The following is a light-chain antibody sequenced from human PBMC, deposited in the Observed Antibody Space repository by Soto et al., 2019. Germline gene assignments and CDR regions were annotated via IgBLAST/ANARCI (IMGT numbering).Light chain of an antibody. J-gene: IGKJ5*01. CDR1: QSLLHITGETF. V-gene: IGKV2D-29*01. CDR2: EVS. CDR3: MQSTQLPPT. Sequence: DVVMTQTPLSLSVAPGQPASISCKSSQSLLHITGETFLFWYLQKQGQPPQLXIYEVSTRVSGVPDRFSGSLSGTDFKLEISRVETDDVGMYYCMQSTQLPPTFGQGTRLEIK.